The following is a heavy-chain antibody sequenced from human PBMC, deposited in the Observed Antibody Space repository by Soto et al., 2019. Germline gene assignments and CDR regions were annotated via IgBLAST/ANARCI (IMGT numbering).Heavy chain of an antibody. D-gene: IGHD3-16*02. J-gene: IGHJ3*02. CDR1: GGSISSGDYY. CDR3: ASAPYDYVWGSYRSDAFDI. CDR2: IYYSGST. Sequence: QVQLQESGPGLVKPSQTLSLTCTVSGGSISSGDYYWSWIRQPPGKGLEWIGYIYYSGSTYYNPSLKSRVTISVDTSKNQFSLKLSSVTAADTVVYYCASAPYDYVWGSYRSDAFDIWGQGTMVTVSS. V-gene: IGHV4-30-4*01.